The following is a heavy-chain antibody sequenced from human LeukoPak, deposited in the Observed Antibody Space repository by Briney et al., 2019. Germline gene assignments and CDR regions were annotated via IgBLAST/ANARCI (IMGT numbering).Heavy chain of an antibody. CDR1: GYTFTSYG. D-gene: IGHD3-10*01. Sequence: ASVKVSCKASGYTFTSYGISWVRQAPGQGLEWMGWISAYNGNTNYAQKLQGRVTMTTDTSTSTAYMELRSLRSDDTAVYYCARVCLWFGDPAHFDYWGQGTLVTVSS. CDR3: ARVCLWFGDPAHFDY. V-gene: IGHV1-18*01. CDR2: ISAYNGNT. J-gene: IGHJ4*02.